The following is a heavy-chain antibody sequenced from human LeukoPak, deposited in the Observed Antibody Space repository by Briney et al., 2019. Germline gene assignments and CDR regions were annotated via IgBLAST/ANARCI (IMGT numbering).Heavy chain of an antibody. V-gene: IGHV3-30*18. D-gene: IGHD6-13*01. J-gene: IGHJ4*02. CDR1: GFTFSSYG. Sequence: GGSLRLSCAASGFTFSSYGMHWVRQAPGKGLEWVAVISYDGSNKYYVDSVKGRFTISRDNSKNTLYLQMNSLRAEDTAVYYCAKGIADYWGQGTLVTVSS. CDR3: AKGIADY. CDR2: ISYDGSNK.